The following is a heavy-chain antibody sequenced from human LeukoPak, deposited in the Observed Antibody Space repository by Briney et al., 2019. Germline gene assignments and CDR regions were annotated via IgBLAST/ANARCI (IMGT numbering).Heavy chain of an antibody. Sequence: GGSLRLSCAASGFTLSSNYRSWVRQAPGKGLEWVGVIYSGGRTKYTDSVKGRFTISIENSKNKLYLQMNSVRAEDTAVYYCARREGLFDYWGQGTLVTVSS. CDR1: GFTLSSNY. V-gene: IGHV3-53*01. CDR3: ARREGLFDY. CDR2: IYSGGRT. J-gene: IGHJ4*02.